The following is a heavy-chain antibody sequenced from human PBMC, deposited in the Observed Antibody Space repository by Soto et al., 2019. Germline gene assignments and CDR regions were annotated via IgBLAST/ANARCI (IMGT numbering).Heavy chain of an antibody. D-gene: IGHD2-8*01. CDR1: GFTFSSYG. CDR3: AKGMVYAIRAFDY. V-gene: IGHV3-30*18. CDR2: ISYDGSNK. J-gene: IGHJ4*02. Sequence: QVQLVESGGGVVQPGRSLRLSCAASGFTFSSYGMHWVRQAPGKGLEWVAVISYDGSNKYYADSVKGRFTISRDNSKNTLYLQMNSLRAEDTAVYYCAKGMVYAIRAFDYWGQGTLVTVSS.